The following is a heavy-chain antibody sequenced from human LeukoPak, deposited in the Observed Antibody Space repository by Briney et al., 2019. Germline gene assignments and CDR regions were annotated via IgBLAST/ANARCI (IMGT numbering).Heavy chain of an antibody. CDR1: GFTFCNAW. Sequence: PGGSLRLSCAASGFTFCNAWMISVRQAPGKGLEWVGRIKSKTDGGTTDYAAPVKGRLTISRDDSKNTLYLQMNSLKTEDTAVYYFTTTNVVATISPYYWGQGTLVTVSS. D-gene: IGHD5-12*01. V-gene: IGHV3-15*01. CDR2: IKSKTDGGTT. J-gene: IGHJ4*02. CDR3: TTTNVVATISPYY.